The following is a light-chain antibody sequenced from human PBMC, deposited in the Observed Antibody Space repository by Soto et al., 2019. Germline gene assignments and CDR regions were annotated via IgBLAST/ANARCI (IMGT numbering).Light chain of an antibody. CDR3: QRYNDWPFA. CDR1: ETLISF. V-gene: IGKV3-15*01. Sequence: EIVLTQSPATLSVSPGERVTLSCRASETLISFLAWYQQKPGQAPRLLIYGASTRATGVPARFSGSGSATDFTLTLSSLQSEDFAVYYFQRYNDWPFAVGQGTKLEI. CDR2: GAS. J-gene: IGKJ2*01.